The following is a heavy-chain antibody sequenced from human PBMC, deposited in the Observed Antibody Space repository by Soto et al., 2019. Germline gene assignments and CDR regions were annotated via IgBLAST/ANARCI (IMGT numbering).Heavy chain of an antibody. D-gene: IGHD4-17*01. CDR3: ATADGDYYAFDI. CDR1: GGSISSSSYY. V-gene: IGHV4-39*01. J-gene: IGHJ3*02. CDR2: IYYSGST. Sequence: QLQLQESGPGLVKPSETLSLTCTVSGGSISSSSYYWGWIRQPPGKGLEWIGSIYYSGSTYYNPSLKRRVTISVDTSKNQFSLKLSSVTAADTAVYYCATADGDYYAFDIWGQGTMVTVSS.